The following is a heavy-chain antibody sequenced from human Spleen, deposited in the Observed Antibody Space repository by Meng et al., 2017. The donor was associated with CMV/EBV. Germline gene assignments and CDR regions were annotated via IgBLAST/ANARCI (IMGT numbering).Heavy chain of an antibody. CDR1: GYTFNDQY. Sequence: ASVKVSCKASGYTFNDQYMHWVRQAPGQGLEWMGWINPNSGVTNYARIFEGRVTITTDESTSTAYMELSSLRSEDTAVYYCASYYYYDSSGYYLHYFDYWGQGILVTVSS. V-gene: IGHV1-2*02. CDR2: INPNSGVT. CDR3: ASYYYYDSSGYYLHYFDY. D-gene: IGHD3-22*01. J-gene: IGHJ4*02.